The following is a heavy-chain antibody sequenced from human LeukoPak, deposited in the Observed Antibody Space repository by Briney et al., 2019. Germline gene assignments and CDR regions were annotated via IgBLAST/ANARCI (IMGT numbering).Heavy chain of an antibody. CDR3: ARGRSSYGYYYYYMDV. Sequence: SETLSLTCTVSGDSISSYYWTWIRQPPGKGLEWIGYIYYSGSTNYNPSLKSRVTISVDTSKNQFSLKLSSVTAADTAVYYCARGRSSYGYYYYYMDVWGKGTTVTVSS. CDR2: IYYSGST. D-gene: IGHD5-18*01. V-gene: IGHV4-59*01. J-gene: IGHJ6*03. CDR1: GDSISSYY.